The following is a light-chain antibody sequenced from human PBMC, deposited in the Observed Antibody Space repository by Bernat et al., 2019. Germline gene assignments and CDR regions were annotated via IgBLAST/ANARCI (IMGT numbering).Light chain of an antibody. Sequence: EIVLTQSPGTLSLSPGERATLSCRASQSVSSSYLAWYQQKPGQAPRLLIYGASSRATGIPDRFSGSGSGTDSTLTIRRLEPEDFAVYYCQQYGSSPRFTFGQGTRLEIK. CDR1: QSVSSSY. J-gene: IGKJ5*01. CDR2: GAS. CDR3: QQYGSSPRFT. V-gene: IGKV3-20*01.